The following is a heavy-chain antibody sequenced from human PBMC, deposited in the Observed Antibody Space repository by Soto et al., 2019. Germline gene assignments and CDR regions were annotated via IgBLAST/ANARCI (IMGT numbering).Heavy chain of an antibody. CDR1: GFTFSSYS. J-gene: IGHJ5*02. CDR2: ISSSSSYI. Sequence: PGGSLRLSCAASGFTFSSYSMNWVRQAPGKGLEWVSSISSSSSYIYYADSVKGRFTISRDNAKNSLYLQMNSLRAEDTAVYYCARDGRKMAVAGLNNWFDPWGQGTLVTVSS. V-gene: IGHV3-21*01. D-gene: IGHD6-19*01. CDR3: ARDGRKMAVAGLNNWFDP.